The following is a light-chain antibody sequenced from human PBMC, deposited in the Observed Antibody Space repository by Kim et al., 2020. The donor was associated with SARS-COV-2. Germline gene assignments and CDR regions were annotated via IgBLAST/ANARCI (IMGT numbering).Light chain of an antibody. CDR3: QQLNTYPRVT. V-gene: IGKV1-9*01. CDR1: QGISSY. J-gene: IGKJ5*01. Sequence: SVGDRVTITCRASQGISSYLAWYQQKPGKAPELLIYAASTLQIGVPSRFSGSGSGTEFSLTISSLQPEDFATYYCQQLNTYPRVTFGLGTRLEIK. CDR2: AAS.